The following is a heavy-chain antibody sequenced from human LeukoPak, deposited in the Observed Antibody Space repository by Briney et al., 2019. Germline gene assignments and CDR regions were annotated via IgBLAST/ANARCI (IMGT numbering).Heavy chain of an antibody. CDR2: ISSNGGST. Sequence: SGGSLRLSCSASGFTLSSYAVHWVRQAPGKGLEYVSAISSNGGSTYYADSVKGRFTISRDNSKNTLYLQMSSLRAEDTAVYYCVKDSGNCSGGSCWTFDYWGQGTLVTVSS. CDR1: GFTLSSYA. CDR3: VKDSGNCSGGSCWTFDY. J-gene: IGHJ4*02. D-gene: IGHD2-15*01. V-gene: IGHV3-64D*06.